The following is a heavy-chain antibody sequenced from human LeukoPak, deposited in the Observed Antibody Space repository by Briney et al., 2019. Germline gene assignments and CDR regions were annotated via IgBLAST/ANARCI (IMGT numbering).Heavy chain of an antibody. CDR1: GFPFSSYG. J-gene: IGHJ4*02. Sequence: GGSLKLSCAASGFPFSSYGMAWVRQAPGKGLEWMAVISNDGTRKYYADYVKGRSTISRDNSKNTLYLQMNSLRVEDMAVYYCAKDLTELTLALNCWGQGTLVAVSS. V-gene: IGHV3-30*18. CDR3: AKDLTELTLALNC. CDR2: ISNDGTRK. D-gene: IGHD3-9*01.